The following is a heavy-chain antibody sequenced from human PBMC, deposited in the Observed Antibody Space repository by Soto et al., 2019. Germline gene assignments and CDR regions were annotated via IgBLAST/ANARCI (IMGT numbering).Heavy chain of an antibody. CDR2: ISSSGTYI. D-gene: IGHD2-15*01. J-gene: IGHJ4*02. V-gene: IGHV3-21*01. CDR3: ARELFGVCSGGRCSSI. CDR1: GFTFSIYS. Sequence: EMQLVESGGGLVKPGGSLRLSCAASGFTFSIYSMNWVRQDPGKGLEWVSSISSSGTYIYYADSVKGRFTISRDNAKNSLYLDMNSLRAEDTAVYYCARELFGVCSGGRCSSIWGQGTLVTDSS.